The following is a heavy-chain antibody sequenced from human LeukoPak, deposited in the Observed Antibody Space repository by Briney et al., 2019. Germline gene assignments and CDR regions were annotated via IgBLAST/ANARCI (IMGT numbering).Heavy chain of an antibody. CDR1: GGSINSNSFY. D-gene: IGHD3-22*01. J-gene: IGHJ4*02. CDR2: IFYSGST. Sequence: SETLSLTCTVSGGSINSNSFYWGWIRQPPGKGLEYIGSIFYSGSTYYNPSLKSRVTISIHTSKNQFSLKVSSVTAADTAVYYCARLGGYYSDSIGLWFDYWGQGTLVTVSS. V-gene: IGHV4-39*07. CDR3: ARLGGYYSDSIGLWFDY.